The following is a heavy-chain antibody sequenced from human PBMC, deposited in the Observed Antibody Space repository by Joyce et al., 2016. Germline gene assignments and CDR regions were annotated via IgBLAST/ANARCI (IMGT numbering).Heavy chain of an antibody. D-gene: IGHD2-2*01. CDR3: ARDHLINTRYQFDN. CDR2: INPGNGDT. CDR1: GYRFTYYA. J-gene: IGHJ4*02. Sequence: QVQLVQSGAEVRKPGASVKVSCKASGYRFTYYAMHWVRQAPGQRPEWMGWINPGNGDTTYSQKFQGRVTITRDTSASTAYMELSGLRSEDTAIYYCARDHLINTRYQFDNWGQGAPVTVSS. V-gene: IGHV1-3*01.